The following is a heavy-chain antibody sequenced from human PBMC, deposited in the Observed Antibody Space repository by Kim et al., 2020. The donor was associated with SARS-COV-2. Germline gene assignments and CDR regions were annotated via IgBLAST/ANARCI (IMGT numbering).Heavy chain of an antibody. Sequence: GGSLRLSCAASGFTLKRYAMHWVRQAPGKGLEWVAFISSDGKKSFYAESVKGRFTISRDTSQNTLFLELNGLSGGDTALYYCVRAEGPTFYYPLEVWGQGTSVTISS. J-gene: IGHJ6*02. CDR3: VRAEGPTFYYPLEV. V-gene: IGHV3-30*04. D-gene: IGHD4-4*01. CDR1: GFTLKRYA. CDR2: ISSDGKKS.